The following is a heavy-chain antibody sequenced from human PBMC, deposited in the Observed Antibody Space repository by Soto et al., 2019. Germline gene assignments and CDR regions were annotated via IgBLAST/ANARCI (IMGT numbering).Heavy chain of an antibody. CDR3: ARTTAVPNTLRSRYFFDY. CDR2: VYYSGTT. J-gene: IGHJ4*02. CDR1: GGSVSDKTYY. Sequence: SETQSLTCSVSGGSVSDKTYYWSWIRQPPGKRLEWIGYVYYSGTTNYNPSLKSRVTISVDLSKNRFSLRLSSVTTADTALYYCARTTAVPNTLRSRYFFDYWGQGTLVTVSS. D-gene: IGHD4-17*01. V-gene: IGHV4-61*01.